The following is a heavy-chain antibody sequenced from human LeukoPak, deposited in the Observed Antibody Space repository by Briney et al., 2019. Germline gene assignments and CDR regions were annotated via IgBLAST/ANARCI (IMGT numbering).Heavy chain of an antibody. CDR2: ISGSGGST. CDR3: AREDFPYYDYVWGSYHWFDP. J-gene: IGHJ5*02. V-gene: IGHV3-23*01. D-gene: IGHD3-16*02. CDR1: GFTFSSYA. Sequence: PGGSLRLSCAASGFTFSSYAMSWVRQAPGKGLEWVSAISGSGGSTYYADSVKGRFTISRDNSKNTLYLQMNSLRAEDTAVYYCAREDFPYYDYVWGSYHWFDPWGQGTLVTVSS.